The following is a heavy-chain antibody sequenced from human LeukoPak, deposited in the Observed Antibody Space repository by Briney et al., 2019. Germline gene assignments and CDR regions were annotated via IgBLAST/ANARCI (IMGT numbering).Heavy chain of an antibody. V-gene: IGHV4-61*02. Sequence: SQTLSLTCTVSGGSISSGSYYWSWIRQPAGKGLEWIGRIYTSGSTNYNPPLKSRVTISVDTSKNQCSLQLSSVTAADTAVYYCARDPWYYDSSGIWGQGTMVTVSS. D-gene: IGHD3-22*01. J-gene: IGHJ3*02. CDR3: ARDPWYYDSSGI. CDR2: IYTSGST. CDR1: GGSISSGSYY.